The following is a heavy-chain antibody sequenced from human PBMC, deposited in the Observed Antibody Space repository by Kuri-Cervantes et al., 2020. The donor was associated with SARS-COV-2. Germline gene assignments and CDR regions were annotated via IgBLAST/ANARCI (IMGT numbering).Heavy chain of an antibody. CDR1: GFTFSSYS. CDR3: ASFTNYYYYGLDV. Sequence: GESLKISCAASGFTFSSYSMNWVRQAPGKVLEWVSSISSSSSYIYYADSVKGRFTISRDNAKNSLYLQMNSLRAEDTAVYYCASFTNYYYYGLDVWGQGTTVTVSS. CDR2: ISSSSSYI. J-gene: IGHJ6*02. V-gene: IGHV3-21*04. D-gene: IGHD2-2*01.